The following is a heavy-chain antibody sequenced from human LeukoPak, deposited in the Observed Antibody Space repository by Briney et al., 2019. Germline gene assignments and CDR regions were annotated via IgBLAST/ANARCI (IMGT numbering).Heavy chain of an antibody. Sequence: PGGSLRLSCAASGFTFSSYAMSWVRQAPGKGLEWVSAISGSGGSTYYADSVRGRFTISRDNSKNTLYLQMSSLRAEDTAVYYCAKDITLNYGSGSYSDYWGQGTLVTVSS. CDR3: AKDITLNYGSGSYSDY. V-gene: IGHV3-23*01. CDR1: GFTFSSYA. J-gene: IGHJ4*02. D-gene: IGHD3-10*01. CDR2: ISGSGGST.